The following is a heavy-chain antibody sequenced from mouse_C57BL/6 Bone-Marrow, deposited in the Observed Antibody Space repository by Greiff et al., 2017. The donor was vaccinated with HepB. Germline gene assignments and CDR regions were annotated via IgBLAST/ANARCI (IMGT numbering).Heavy chain of an antibody. CDR2: INPSSGYT. V-gene: IGHV1-4*01. Sequence: QVQLQQSGAELARPGASVKMSCKASGYAFTSYSMHWVKQRPGQGLEWIGYINPSSGYTNYNQKFKGKATLTADNSSSTAYMQLSSLTSEDSAVYYCARGVYYHGVFDVWGTGTTVTVSS. D-gene: IGHD1-1*01. CDR1: GYAFTSYS. CDR3: ARGVYYHGVFDV. J-gene: IGHJ1*03.